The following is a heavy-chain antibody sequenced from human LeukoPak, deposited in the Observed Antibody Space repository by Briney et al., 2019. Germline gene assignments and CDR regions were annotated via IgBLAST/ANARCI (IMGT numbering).Heavy chain of an antibody. CDR2: ISGRGHKI. CDR3: ARDLNVGMDV. Sequence: SGGSLRLSCAASGFTFSDYYMGWIRQAPGRGLEWLAYISGRGHKILYSDSLKGRFTISRDNAQNLLYLQMNSLGAEDTAIYYCARDLNVGMDVWGRGTTVTVSS. CDR1: GFTFSDYY. V-gene: IGHV3-11*01. J-gene: IGHJ6*02.